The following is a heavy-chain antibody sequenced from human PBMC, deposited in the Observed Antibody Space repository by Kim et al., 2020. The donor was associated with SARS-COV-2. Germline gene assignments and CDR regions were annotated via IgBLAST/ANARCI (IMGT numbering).Heavy chain of an antibody. CDR1: GYSFTSYW. Sequence: GESLKISCKGSGYSFTSYWISWVRQMPGKGLEWMGRIDPSDSYTNNSPSFQGHVTISADKSISTAYLQWSSLKASDTAMYYCARHPINILTGGYGMDVWGQGTTVTVSS. CDR2: IDPSDSYT. J-gene: IGHJ6*02. V-gene: IGHV5-10-1*01. D-gene: IGHD3-9*01. CDR3: ARHPINILTGGYGMDV.